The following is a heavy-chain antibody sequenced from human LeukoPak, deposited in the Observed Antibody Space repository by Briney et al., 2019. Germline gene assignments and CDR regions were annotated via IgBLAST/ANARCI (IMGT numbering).Heavy chain of an antibody. D-gene: IGHD3-22*01. CDR1: GYTFTSYG. J-gene: IGHJ4*02. V-gene: IGHV1-18*01. CDR3: ARYCYDRGGYYSPFDY. CDR2: ISAYNGNT. Sequence: GASVKVSCKASGYTFTSYGISWVRQAPGQGLEWMGWISAYNGNTNYAQKLQGRVTMTTDTSTSTAYMELRSLRSDDTAVYYAARYCYDRGGYYSPFDYWGQGTLVTVSS.